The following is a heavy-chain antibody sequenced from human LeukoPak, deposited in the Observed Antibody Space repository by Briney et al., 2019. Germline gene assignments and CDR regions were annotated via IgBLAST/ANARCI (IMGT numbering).Heavy chain of an antibody. D-gene: IGHD3-10*01. CDR2: ISAYNGNT. Sequence: EASVKVSCKASDYTFTSYGISWVRQAPGQGLEWMGWISAYNGNTNYAQKFQGRVTITADESTSTAYMELSSLRSEDTAVYYCARSPITMVRGVMDYWGQGTLVTVSS. J-gene: IGHJ4*02. CDR1: DYTFTSYG. V-gene: IGHV1-18*01. CDR3: ARSPITMVRGVMDY.